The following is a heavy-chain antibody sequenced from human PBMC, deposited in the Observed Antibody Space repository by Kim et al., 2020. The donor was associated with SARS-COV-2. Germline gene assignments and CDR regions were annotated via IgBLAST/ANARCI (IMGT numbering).Heavy chain of an antibody. D-gene: IGHD2-21*02. Sequence: SETLSLTCTVSGGSISSYYWSWIRQPPGKGLEWIGYIYYSGSTNYNPSLKSRVTISVDTSKNQFSLKLSSVTAANTAVYYCARDPIGGGDLSWFDPWGQGTLVTVSS. CDR3: ARDPIGGGDLSWFDP. V-gene: IGHV4-59*01. CDR2: IYYSGST. CDR1: GGSISSYY. J-gene: IGHJ5*02.